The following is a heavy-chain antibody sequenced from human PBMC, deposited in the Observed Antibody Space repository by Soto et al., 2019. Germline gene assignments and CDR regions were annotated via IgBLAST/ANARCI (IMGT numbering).Heavy chain of an antibody. Sequence: QVQLQESGPGLVKPSQTLSLTCTVSGGAISSGGYYWSWIRQHPGKGLEWIGYIYYSGSTYYNPSLKSRVTIPVATSKNQFSLKLSSVTAADTAVYYCARDQADTTGAFDIWGQGTMVTVSS. CDR2: IYYSGST. D-gene: IGHD2-8*02. J-gene: IGHJ3*02. CDR3: ARDQADTTGAFDI. V-gene: IGHV4-31*03. CDR1: GGAISSGGYY.